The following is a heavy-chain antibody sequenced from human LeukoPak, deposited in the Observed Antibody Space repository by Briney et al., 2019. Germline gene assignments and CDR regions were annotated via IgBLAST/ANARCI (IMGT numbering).Heavy chain of an antibody. V-gene: IGHV4-59*08. CDR3: ARRPRNWNDRGNAFDI. CDR1: GGSISSYY. CDR2: IYYSGST. D-gene: IGHD1-1*01. J-gene: IGHJ3*02. Sequence: PSETLSRTCTVSGGSISSYYWSWIRQPPGKGLEWIGYIYYSGSTNYNPSLKSRVTISVDTSKNQFSLKLSSVTAADTAVYYCARRPRNWNDRGNAFDIWGQGTMVTVSS.